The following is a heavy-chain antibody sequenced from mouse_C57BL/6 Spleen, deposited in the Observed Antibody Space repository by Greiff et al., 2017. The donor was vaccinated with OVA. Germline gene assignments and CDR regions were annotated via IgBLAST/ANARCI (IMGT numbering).Heavy chain of an antibody. V-gene: IGHV1-22*01. CDR3: ARNSYYRKGGYFDV. CDR1: GYTFTDYN. CDR2: INPNNGGT. J-gene: IGHJ1*03. D-gene: IGHD2-10*01. Sequence: EVQLQESGPELVKPGASVKMSCKASGYTFTDYNMHWVKQSHGKSLEWIGYINPNNGGTSYNQKFKGKATLTVNKSSSTAYMELRSLTSEDSAVYYCARNSYYRKGGYFDVWGTGTTVTVSS.